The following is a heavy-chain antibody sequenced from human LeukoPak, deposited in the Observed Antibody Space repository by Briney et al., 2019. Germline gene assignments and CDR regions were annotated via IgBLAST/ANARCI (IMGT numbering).Heavy chain of an antibody. CDR2: IYYGGST. J-gene: IGHJ4*02. CDR1: GFIVSNNY. V-gene: IGHV3-53*01. CDR3: ARTYSSSSYSPFDY. Sequence: GGSLRLSCAASGFIVSNNYMSWVRQAPGKGLEWVSVIYYGGSTYYGDSVKGRFTISRDNSKNTIYLQMNSLRAEDTAVYYCARTYSSSSYSPFDYWGQGTLVTVSS. D-gene: IGHD6-13*01.